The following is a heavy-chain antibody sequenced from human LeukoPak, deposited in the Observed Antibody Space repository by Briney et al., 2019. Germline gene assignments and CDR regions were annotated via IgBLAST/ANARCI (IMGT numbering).Heavy chain of an antibody. CDR1: GFALDDYV. D-gene: IGHD2-2*01. J-gene: IGHJ6*02. CDR2: ISRDSANI. V-gene: IGHV3-9*01. Sequence: GGSLRLSCTASGFALDDYVMHWVRQTPGGGLEWVSGISRDSANIGYADFVKGRFTISRDNGKNSLYLQMNSLTTEDTALYYCARDFCTGCNYYFYGMDVWGRGTTVTVSS. CDR3: ARDFCTGCNYYFYGMDV.